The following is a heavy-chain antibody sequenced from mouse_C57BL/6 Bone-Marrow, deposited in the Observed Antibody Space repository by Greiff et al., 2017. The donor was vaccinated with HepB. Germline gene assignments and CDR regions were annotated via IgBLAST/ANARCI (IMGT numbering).Heavy chain of an antibody. V-gene: IGHV3-6*01. CDR3: ARDDYDRGDYFDY. J-gene: IGHJ2*01. Sequence: ESGPGLVKPSQSLSLTCSVTGYSITSGYYWNWIRQFPGNKLEWMGYISYDGSNNYNPSLKNRISITRDTSKNQFFLKLNSVTTEDTATYYCARDDYDRGDYFDYWGQGTTLTVSS. CDR2: ISYDGSN. D-gene: IGHD2-4*01. CDR1: GYSITSGYY.